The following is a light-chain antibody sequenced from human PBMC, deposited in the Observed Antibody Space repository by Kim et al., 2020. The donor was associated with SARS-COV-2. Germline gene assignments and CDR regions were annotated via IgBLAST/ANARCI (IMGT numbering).Light chain of an antibody. V-gene: IGKV1-17*03. J-gene: IGKJ2*01. CDR1: HDIYTY. CDR2: GAS. Sequence: DIQMTQSPSAMSASVGDRVTITCRASHDIYTYLAWFQQKPGKVPKRLISGASRLQSGVPSRFSGSGSGAEFTLTISNLQPEDVATYYCLHHKDYPYTFGQGPKLEI. CDR3: LHHKDYPYT.